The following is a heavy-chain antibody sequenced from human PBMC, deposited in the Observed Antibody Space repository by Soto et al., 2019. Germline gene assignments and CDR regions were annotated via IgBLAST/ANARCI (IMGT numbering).Heavy chain of an antibody. CDR2: INHSGST. D-gene: IGHD5-12*01. CDR1: GGSFSGYY. Sequence: QVQLQQWGAGLLKPSETLSLTCAVYGGSFSGYYWSWIRQPPGKGLEWIGEINHSGSTNYNPSLKSRXXIXVXXSKNQFSLKLSSVTAADTAVYYCARGKWLRSSIDYWGQGTLVTVSS. V-gene: IGHV4-34*01. J-gene: IGHJ4*02. CDR3: ARGKWLRSSIDY.